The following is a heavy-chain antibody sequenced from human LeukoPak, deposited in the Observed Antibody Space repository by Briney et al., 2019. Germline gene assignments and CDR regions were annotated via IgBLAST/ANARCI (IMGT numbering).Heavy chain of an antibody. D-gene: IGHD2-15*01. V-gene: IGHV1-46*01. Sequence: ASVKVSCKASGYTFTSYYMHWVRQAPGQGLEWMGIINPSGGSTSYAQKFQGRVTMTRDTSTSTVYMELSSLRSEDTAVYYCASDVVVVVAATMGGDSPGYWGQGTLVTVSS. CDR3: ASDVVVVVAATMGGDSPGY. CDR1: GYTFTSYY. J-gene: IGHJ4*02. CDR2: INPSGGST.